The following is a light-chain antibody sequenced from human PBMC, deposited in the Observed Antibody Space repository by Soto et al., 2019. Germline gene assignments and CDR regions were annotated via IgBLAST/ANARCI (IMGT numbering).Light chain of an antibody. V-gene: IGLV2-14*01. CDR1: SSDVGGYNY. CDR3: SSYTSSSTYV. CDR2: EVS. J-gene: IGLJ1*01. Sequence: ALTQPASVSGSPGQSITISCTGTSSDVGGYNYVSWYQQHPGKAPKLMIYEVSNRPSGVSNRFSGSKSGNTASLTISGLQAEDEADYYCSSYTSSSTYVFGTGTKV.